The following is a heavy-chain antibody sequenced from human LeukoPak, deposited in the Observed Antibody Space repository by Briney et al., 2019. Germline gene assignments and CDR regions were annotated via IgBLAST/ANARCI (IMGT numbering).Heavy chain of an antibody. V-gene: IGHV3-33*08. CDR1: GFTFSSYE. Sequence: PGGSLRLSCAASGFTFSSYEMDWVRQAPGKGLEWVAVIWYDGSNKYYADSVKGRFTISRDNSKNTLYLQMNSLRAEDTAVYYCARPGEGFDYWGQGTLVTVSS. J-gene: IGHJ4*02. CDR3: ARPGEGFDY. CDR2: IWYDGSNK.